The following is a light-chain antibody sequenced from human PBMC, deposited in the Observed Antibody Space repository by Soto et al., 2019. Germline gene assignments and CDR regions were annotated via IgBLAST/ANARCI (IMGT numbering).Light chain of an antibody. CDR1: QSVSSN. CDR2: GAS. V-gene: IGKV3-15*01. Sequence: EIVMTQSPATLSVSPGERATLSCRASQSVSSNLAWYQQKPGQAPRLLIYGASTRATGIPARFSGSGSGTEFTLSISSLQSEEFAVYYCQQFNNWPFPSWTFGQGTKLEIK. CDR3: QQFNNWPFPSWT. J-gene: IGKJ1*01.